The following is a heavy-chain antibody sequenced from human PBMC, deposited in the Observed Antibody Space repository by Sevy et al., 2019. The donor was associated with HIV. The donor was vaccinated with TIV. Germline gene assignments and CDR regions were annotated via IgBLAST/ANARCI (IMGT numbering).Heavy chain of an antibody. CDR2: ISSSGSTI. Sequence: GESLKISCAASGFTFSDYYMSWIRQAPGKGLEWVSYISSSGSTIYYADSVKGRFTISRDNAKNSLYLQMNSLRAEDTAVYYCARSYYDSSGYYYVLGYWGQGTLVTVSS. D-gene: IGHD3-22*01. CDR3: ARSYYDSSGYYYVLGY. J-gene: IGHJ4*02. CDR1: GFTFSDYY. V-gene: IGHV3-11*04.